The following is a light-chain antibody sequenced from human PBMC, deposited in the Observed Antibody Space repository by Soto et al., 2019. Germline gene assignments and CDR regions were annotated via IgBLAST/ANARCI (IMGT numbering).Light chain of an antibody. V-gene: IGKV1-39*01. CDR1: QTFTGY. CDR3: QQSYSAPYT. CDR2: AAS. Sequence: DIQMTQSPSSLSASVGARVTITCRASQTFTGYLNWYQQLPGRAPKLLIYAASSLHSGVPSRFSGSGSGPDFTLTISSLQPEDFATYYCQQSYSAPYTFVQGTKLEIK. J-gene: IGKJ2*01.